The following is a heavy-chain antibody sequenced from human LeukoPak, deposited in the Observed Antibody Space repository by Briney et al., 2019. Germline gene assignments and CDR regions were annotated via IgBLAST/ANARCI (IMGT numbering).Heavy chain of an antibody. CDR2: INHSGST. D-gene: IGHD3-22*01. V-gene: IGHV4-34*01. CDR1: GGSFSGYY. Sequence: PPETLSLTCAVYGGSFSGYYWSWIRQPPGKGLEWIGEINHSGSTNYNPSLKSRVTISVDTSKNQFSLKLSSVTAADTAVYYCARGRVVIGYYYYGMDVWGQGTTVTVSS. J-gene: IGHJ6*02. CDR3: ARGRVVIGYYYYGMDV.